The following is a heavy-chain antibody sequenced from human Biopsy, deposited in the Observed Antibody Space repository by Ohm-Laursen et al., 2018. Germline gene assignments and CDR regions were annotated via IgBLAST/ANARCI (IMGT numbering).Heavy chain of an antibody. D-gene: IGHD5-24*01. CDR3: ARAGVGSDGTDSYYYGMDV. J-gene: IGHJ6*02. Sequence: ASVKASCKASGNTLATYHIHWARQAPGQGLEWMGVISPSGATTSFSQKFQGRITMTRDTSTGTVYMDLNSLGSEDPAVYYCARAGVGSDGTDSYYYGMDVWGPGTTVTVSS. V-gene: IGHV1-46*01. CDR2: ISPSGATT. CDR1: GNTLATYH.